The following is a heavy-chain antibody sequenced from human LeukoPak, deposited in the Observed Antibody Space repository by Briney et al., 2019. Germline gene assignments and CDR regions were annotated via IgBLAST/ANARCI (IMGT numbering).Heavy chain of an antibody. CDR1: GFTFSSYG. Sequence: PGGSLRLSCAASGFTFSSYGMHWVRQAPGKGLEWVAVISHDGSDSHYADSVKGRFTISRDNSKNTVYLQMSSLRPEDTAVYFCAKELYFGSGSYPDYWGRGTLVRVSS. D-gene: IGHD3-10*01. CDR3: AKELYFGSGSYPDY. J-gene: IGHJ4*02. CDR2: ISHDGSDS. V-gene: IGHV3-30*18.